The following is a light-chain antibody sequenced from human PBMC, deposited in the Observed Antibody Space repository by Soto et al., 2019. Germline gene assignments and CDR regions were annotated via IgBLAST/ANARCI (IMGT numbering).Light chain of an antibody. Sequence: DIQLTQSPSVLSASVGDTVTITCRASQALSNYLAWYQQKPGKAPDLLIYSASTLQSGVPSRFSGSGSGTEFTLTISSLQPDDFATYHCQQYNSYSPQTFGQGTKVDIK. CDR3: QQYNSYSPQT. CDR1: QALSNY. CDR2: SAS. V-gene: IGKV1-9*01. J-gene: IGKJ1*01.